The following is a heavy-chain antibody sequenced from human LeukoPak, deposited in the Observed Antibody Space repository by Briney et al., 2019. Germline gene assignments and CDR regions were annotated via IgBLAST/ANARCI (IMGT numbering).Heavy chain of an antibody. Sequence: GESLKISCKGSGYIFTNYWIGWVRQMPGKGLEWMGIIYLGDSETRYSPSFQGQVTISADKSISTAYLQWSSLKASDTAMYYCARHEGSISGWPFDYWGQGTLVTVSS. CDR2: IYLGDSET. V-gene: IGHV5-51*01. J-gene: IGHJ4*02. CDR3: ARHEGSISGWPFDY. D-gene: IGHD6-19*01. CDR1: GYIFTNYW.